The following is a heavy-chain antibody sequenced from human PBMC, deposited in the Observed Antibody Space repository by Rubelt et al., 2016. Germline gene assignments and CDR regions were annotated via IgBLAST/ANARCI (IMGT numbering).Heavy chain of an antibody. D-gene: IGHD6-19*01. J-gene: IGHJ5*02. CDR1: GGSISSYY. CDR3: ARQEGEWLVLGWFDP. CDR2: IYYSGST. V-gene: IGHV4-59*08. Sequence: QVQLRESGPGLVKPSETLSLTCTVSGGSISSYYWSWIRQPPGKGLEWIGYIYYSGSTDYNPSPKGRVTISLDPSKNQFSLKLGSVTAADTAVYYCARQEGEWLVLGWFDPWGQGTLVTVSS.